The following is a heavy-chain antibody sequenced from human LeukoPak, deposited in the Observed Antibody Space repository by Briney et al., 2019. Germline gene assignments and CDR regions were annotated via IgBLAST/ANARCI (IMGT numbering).Heavy chain of an antibody. V-gene: IGHV3-30*02. J-gene: IGHJ4*02. D-gene: IGHD3-22*01. CDR1: GFTFSNYG. Sequence: GGSLRLSCAAFGFTFSNYGMHWVRQAPGKGLEGVALILYDGNNKYYADSVKGRFTISRDNSKNTLYLQMNSLRAGDTAVYYCAKDPGDRNYYDSSPLGYWGQGALVTVSS. CDR2: ILYDGNNK. CDR3: AKDPGDRNYYDSSPLGY.